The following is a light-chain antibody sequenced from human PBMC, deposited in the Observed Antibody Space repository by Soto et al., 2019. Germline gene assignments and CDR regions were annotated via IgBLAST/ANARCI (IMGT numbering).Light chain of an antibody. V-gene: IGKV3-20*01. CDR2: GAS. Sequence: EIVLTQSPGTLSLSPGERVTLSCRASQSVSSSHLAWYQQKPGQAPRLLIYGASSRATGIPDRFSGSGSGTDLTLTISRLEPEDFAVYYCQQYGSSSLTFGPGTKVDIK. CDR1: QSVSSSH. J-gene: IGKJ3*01. CDR3: QQYGSSSLT.